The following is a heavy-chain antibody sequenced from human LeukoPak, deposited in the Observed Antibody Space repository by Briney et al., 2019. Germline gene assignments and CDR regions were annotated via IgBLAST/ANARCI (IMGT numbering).Heavy chain of an antibody. V-gene: IGHV3-30*03. CDR1: GFTFGSYY. CDR3: AGGTASQWLVPRAGLFY. Sequence: GSLRLSCAASGFTFGSYYMHWVRQAPGKGLECVAGISYDGRDTYYADSVKGQFTISRDNSKKTLYLQMNSLRGDDTAVYYCAGGTASQWLVPRAGLFYWGQGTLVSVSS. D-gene: IGHD6-19*01. J-gene: IGHJ4*02. CDR2: ISYDGRDT.